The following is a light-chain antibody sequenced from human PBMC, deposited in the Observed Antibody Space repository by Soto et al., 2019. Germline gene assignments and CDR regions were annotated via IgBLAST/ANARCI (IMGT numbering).Light chain of an antibody. J-gene: IGKJ1*01. CDR2: KAS. V-gene: IGKV1-5*03. CDR3: QQYNSYSWT. Sequence: DIQMTQSPSTLSASVGDRVTITCRASQTISTWLAWYQQKPGKAPQLLIYKASNLESGVPSRFSGSGSGTEFTLTISSLQPDDFATYYCQQYNSYSWTFGQGTKV. CDR1: QTISTW.